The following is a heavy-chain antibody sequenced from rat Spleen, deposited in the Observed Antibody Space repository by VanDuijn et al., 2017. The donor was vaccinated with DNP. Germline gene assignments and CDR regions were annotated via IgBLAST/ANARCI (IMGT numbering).Heavy chain of an antibody. CDR3: AVQLGVFDY. J-gene: IGHJ2*01. CDR1: GYSITSNFR. Sequence: EVQLQESGPGLVKPSQSLTLTCSVTGYSITSNFRWSWIRKFPGNPLEWMGYINSAGSTDYNPSLKSRISITRDTSKNQFFLHVNSVTTEDTATYYCAVQLGVFDYWGQGVMVTVSS. D-gene: IGHD5-1*01. V-gene: IGHV3-3*01. CDR2: INSAGST.